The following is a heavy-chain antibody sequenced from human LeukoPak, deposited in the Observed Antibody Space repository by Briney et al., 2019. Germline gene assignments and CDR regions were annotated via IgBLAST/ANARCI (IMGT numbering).Heavy chain of an antibody. CDR2: IYYSGST. V-gene: IGHV4-59*01. D-gene: IGHD6-13*01. J-gene: IGHJ6*02. CDR3: ARNGYSSSWYLGYYHYGMDV. CDR1: GGSISSYY. Sequence: SETLSLTCTVSGGSISSYYWSWIRQPPGKGLEWIGYIYYSGSTNYNPSLKSRVTISVDTSKNQFSLKLSSVTAADTAVYYCARNGYSSSWYLGYYHYGMDVWGQGTTVTVSS.